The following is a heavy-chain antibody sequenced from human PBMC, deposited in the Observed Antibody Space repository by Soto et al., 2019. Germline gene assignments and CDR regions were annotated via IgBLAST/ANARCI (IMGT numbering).Heavy chain of an antibody. D-gene: IGHD3-10*01. CDR3: VDLQCYYNDIRYYFHV. CDR2: ISSNVGTK. V-gene: IGHV3-64D*06. CDR1: GFTFSSYG. Sequence: GGSLRLSCSASGFTFSSYGIHWVRQTPGKGLEYVSAISSNVGTKYYADSVKGRFTISRDNSKNTLYLQMSSLRTEDTAVYYCVDLQCYYNDIRYYFHVWGQGTLVTVSS. J-gene: IGHJ4*02.